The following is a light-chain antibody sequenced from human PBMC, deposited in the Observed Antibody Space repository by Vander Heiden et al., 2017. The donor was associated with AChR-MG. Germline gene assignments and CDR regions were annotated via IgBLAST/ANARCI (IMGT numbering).Light chain of an antibody. CDR3: CSYTSRSTLV. CDR2: EVT. J-gene: IGLJ1*01. V-gene: IGLV2-14*01. CDR1: SRHVGGYHY. Sequence: QSALTQPASLSGSPGQSTTIPCTGTSRHVGGYHYVSWYQQHPGKAPKLVIYEVTKRPSGFSNHFSGSKSGNTASLTISERQAEDEADYYCCSYTSRSTLVFGPGTKVTVL.